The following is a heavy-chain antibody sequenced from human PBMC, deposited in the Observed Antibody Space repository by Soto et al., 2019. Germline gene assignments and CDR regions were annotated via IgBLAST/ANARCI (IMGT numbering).Heavy chain of an antibody. J-gene: IGHJ3*02. V-gene: IGHV1-69*13. CDR3: ARVVVVVAATPRLYAFDI. Sequence: ASVKVSCKASGGTFSSYAISWVRQAPGQGLEWMGGIIPIFGTANYAQKFQGRVTITADESTSTAYMELSSLRSEDTAVYYCARVVVVVAATPRLYAFDIWGQGTMVT. D-gene: IGHD2-15*01. CDR2: IIPIFGTA. CDR1: GGTFSSYA.